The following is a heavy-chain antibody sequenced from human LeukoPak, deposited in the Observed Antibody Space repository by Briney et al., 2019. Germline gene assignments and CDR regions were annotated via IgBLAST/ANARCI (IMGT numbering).Heavy chain of an antibody. J-gene: IGHJ4*02. V-gene: IGHV3-30*18. CDR2: ISYDGSNK. CDR3: AKDRMYSAYESFDY. Sequence: PGGSLRLSCAASGFTFSSYGMHWVRQAPGKGLEWVAIISYDGSNKYYADSVKGRFTISRDNSKNTLYLQMNSLRAEDTAVYYCAKDRMYSAYESFDYWGQGTLVTVSS. CDR1: GFTFSSYG. D-gene: IGHD5-12*01.